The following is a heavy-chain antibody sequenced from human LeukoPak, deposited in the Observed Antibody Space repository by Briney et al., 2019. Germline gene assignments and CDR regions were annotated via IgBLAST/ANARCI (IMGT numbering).Heavy chain of an antibody. CDR3: ARAHSRRYCSSTSCYAGGGWFDP. D-gene: IGHD2-2*01. CDR2: IIPILGIA. J-gene: IGHJ5*02. V-gene: IGHV1-69*04. Sequence: SVKVSCKASGGTFSSYAISWVRQAPGQGLEWRGRIIPILGIANYAQKFQGRVTITADKSTSTAYMELSSLRSEDTAVYYCARAHSRRYCSSTSCYAGGGWFDPWGQGTLVTVSS. CDR1: GGTFSSYA.